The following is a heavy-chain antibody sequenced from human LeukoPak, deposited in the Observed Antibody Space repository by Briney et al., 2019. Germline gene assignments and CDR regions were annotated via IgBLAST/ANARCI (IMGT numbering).Heavy chain of an antibody. CDR1: GYTFSNYG. J-gene: IGHJ4*02. V-gene: IGHV1-18*01. Sequence: TSVKVSCKASGYTFSNYGITWVRQAPGQGLEWMGMISGLNGDVNYAPKFQGRVTMTTDTSTTTAYMELRSLRFDDTAVYYCARYNSLLRGVTTSNYWGQGTLVTISS. CDR2: ISGLNGDV. D-gene: IGHD3-10*01. CDR3: ARYNSLLRGVTTSNY.